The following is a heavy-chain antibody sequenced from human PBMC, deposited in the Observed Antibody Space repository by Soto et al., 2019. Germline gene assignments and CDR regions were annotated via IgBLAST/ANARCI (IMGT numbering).Heavy chain of an antibody. J-gene: IGHJ5*02. V-gene: IGHV4-31*03. D-gene: IGHD6-13*01. Sequence: QLQLQESGPGLVEPSQTLSLTCTVSGGSISGVGYYWGWIRQHPGKGLEWIGYIHHSRTTYSNPSFKRCLSRSVGTSKTQFTLKLSAVTAADTAVYYCATSWTAGAGWANWFDLWGQGTLVTVSS. CDR2: IHHSRTT. CDR3: ATSWTAGAGWANWFDL. CDR1: GGSISGVGYY.